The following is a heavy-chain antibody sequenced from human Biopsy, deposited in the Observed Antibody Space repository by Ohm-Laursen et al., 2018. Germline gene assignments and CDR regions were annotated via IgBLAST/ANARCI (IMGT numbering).Heavy chain of an antibody. CDR3: ALAAAQTVTHFDY. V-gene: IGHV3-23*01. CDR1: GFTFSSYA. CDR2: ISGNSDII. J-gene: IGHJ4*02. Sequence: SLRLSCAASGFTFSSYAMTWFRQAPGKGLEWVSTISGNSDIIYDTDSVKGRFTISRDNFQNTLYLQMNSLRADDTAVYYCALAAAQTVTHFDYWGQGTLVTVSS. D-gene: IGHD4-17*01.